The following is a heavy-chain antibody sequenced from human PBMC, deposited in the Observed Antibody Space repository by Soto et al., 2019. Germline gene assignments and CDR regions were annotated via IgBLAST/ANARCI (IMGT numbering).Heavy chain of an antibody. J-gene: IGHJ5*02. CDR1: NGSISGYY. CDR3: ARIPSSVGNWFDP. CDR2: VYYTGTT. Sequence: SETLSLTCTVSNGSISGYYWTWIRQPPGKGLEWIGNVYYTGTTRYNPSLKRRVTISVDTSKNRFSLKLSFVTAADTAFYYCARIPSSVGNWFDPWGQGTLVTVSS. V-gene: IGHV4-59*08.